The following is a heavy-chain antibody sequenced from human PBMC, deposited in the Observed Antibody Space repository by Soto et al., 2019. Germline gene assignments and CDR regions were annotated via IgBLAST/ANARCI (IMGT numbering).Heavy chain of an antibody. D-gene: IGHD3-3*01. Sequence: QITLNESGPTVVRPTETLTLTCRFSGFSLTTSGVGVGWVRQSPGKAPEWLALISWDDDKRSSESLKSRLTITKDTSKNQVVLTVANLDPTDTATYYCAHRVLRTVFGLVTTTAIYFDFWGQGTPVAVSS. CDR3: AHRVLRTVFGLVTTTAIYFDF. CDR2: ISWDDDK. CDR1: GFSLTTSGVG. V-gene: IGHV2-5*02. J-gene: IGHJ4*02.